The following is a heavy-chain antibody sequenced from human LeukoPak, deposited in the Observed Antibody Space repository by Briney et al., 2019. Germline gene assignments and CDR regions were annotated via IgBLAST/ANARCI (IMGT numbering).Heavy chain of an antibody. CDR1: GYTFTSYD. J-gene: IGHJ6*02. CDR3: AARYGSGYYYYYGMDV. CDR2: MNPNSGNT. Sequence: ASVKVSCKASGYTFTSYDINWVRQATGQGLEWMGWMNPNSGNTGYAQKFQGRVTMTRNTSISTAYMELSSLRSEDTAVYYCAARYGSGYYYYYGMDVWGQGTTVTVSS. V-gene: IGHV1-8*01. D-gene: IGHD3-10*01.